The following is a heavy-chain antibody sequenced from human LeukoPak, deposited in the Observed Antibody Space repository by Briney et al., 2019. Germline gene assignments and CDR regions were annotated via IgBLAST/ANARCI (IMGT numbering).Heavy chain of an antibody. CDR3: AKGSGWYPN. D-gene: IGHD6-19*01. Sequence: KPSETLSLTCSVYGASLSSDFWSWIRQPAGEGLDWIGRVHIGGMTDYNPSLQRRLTMSLDASTNQLSLKLNSVTAADTAVYYCAKGSGWYPNWGQGTLVTVSS. V-gene: IGHV4-4*07. CDR2: VHIGGMT. CDR1: GASLSSDF. J-gene: IGHJ4*02.